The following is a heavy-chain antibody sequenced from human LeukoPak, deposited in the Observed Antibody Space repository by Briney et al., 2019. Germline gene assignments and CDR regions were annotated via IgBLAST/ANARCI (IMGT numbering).Heavy chain of an antibody. D-gene: IGHD2-2*01. V-gene: IGHV3-15*01. Sequence: KSGGPLRFSCAASGFTFSNGWMSWVRQAPGKGLKWVGRIKSKTDGGTTEYAAPVKGRFTISRDDSKNTLYLQMNSLKTEDTAVYYCTTDRYCSSTTCPGAFDHWGQGTLVTVSS. J-gene: IGHJ4*02. CDR1: GFTFSNGW. CDR2: IKSKTDGGTT. CDR3: TTDRYCSSTTCPGAFDH.